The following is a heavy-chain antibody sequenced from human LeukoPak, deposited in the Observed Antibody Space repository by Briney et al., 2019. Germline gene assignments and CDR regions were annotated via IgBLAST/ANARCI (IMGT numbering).Heavy chain of an antibody. D-gene: IGHD3-9*01. CDR1: GFTFSNFA. Sequence: GGSLRLSCAASGFTFSNFAMTWVRQAPGKGLEWVSSIVGSSSTYYADSLKGRFTISRDNAKNSLYLQMNSLRAEDTAVYYCATNYDILTGSPKDDAFDIWGQGTMVTVSS. V-gene: IGHV3-21*01. J-gene: IGHJ3*02. CDR2: IVGSSST. CDR3: ATNYDILTGSPKDDAFDI.